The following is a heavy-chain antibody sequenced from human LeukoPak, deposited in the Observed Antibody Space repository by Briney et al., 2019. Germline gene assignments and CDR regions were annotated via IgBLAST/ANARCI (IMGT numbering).Heavy chain of an antibody. V-gene: IGHV1-18*01. D-gene: IGHD4-17*01. CDR2: ISAYNGST. Sequence: ASVTVSCKASGYTFTSYGISWVRQAPGQGLEWMGWISAYNGSTNYAQKLQGRVTMTTDTSTSTAYMELRSLRSDDTAVYYCAREDYGDYPFDYWGQGTLVTVSS. CDR3: AREDYGDYPFDY. J-gene: IGHJ4*02. CDR1: GYTFTSYG.